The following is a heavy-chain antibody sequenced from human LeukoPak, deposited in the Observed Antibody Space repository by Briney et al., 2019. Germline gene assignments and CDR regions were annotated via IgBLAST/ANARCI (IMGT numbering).Heavy chain of an antibody. D-gene: IGHD6-6*01. J-gene: IGHJ3*02. V-gene: IGHV4-34*01. Sequence: WETLSLTCAVYGETFSGFYWTWIRQSPGKGLEWIGDVDHSGATNYNPSLKSRVTISVDTSKNQFSLKLRSVTAADTAVYYCARVLSTSIRHDAFDIWGQGTMVTVSS. CDR2: VDHSGAT. CDR3: ARVLSTSIRHDAFDI. CDR1: GETFSGFY.